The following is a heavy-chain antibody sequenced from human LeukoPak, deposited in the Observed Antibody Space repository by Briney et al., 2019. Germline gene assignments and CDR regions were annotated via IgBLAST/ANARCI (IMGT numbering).Heavy chain of an antibody. J-gene: IGHJ4*02. V-gene: IGHV3-30-3*01. CDR2: ISYDGSNK. D-gene: IGHD3-22*01. CDR1: GFTFSSYA. CDR3: ARKTDTSGSGDY. Sequence: GRSLRLSCAASGFTFSSYAMHWVRQAPGKGLEWVAVISYDGSNKYYADSVKGRFTVSRDNSKNTLYLQMSSLRAEDTAVYYCARKTDTSGSGDYWGQGTLVTVSS.